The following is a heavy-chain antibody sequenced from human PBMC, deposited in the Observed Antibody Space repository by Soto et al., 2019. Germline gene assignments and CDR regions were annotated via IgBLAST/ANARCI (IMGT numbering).Heavy chain of an antibody. J-gene: IGHJ6*02. CDR3: ARLGLAATYSYGMDV. CDR2: ISPSDSNI. Sequence: GESLKISCKGSGYSFMSYWISWVRQMPGRGLEWMGRISPSDSNIDYSPSFQGHVTISADMSTSTAYLKWSSLRASDTAIYYCARLGLAATYSYGMDVWGQGTTATVSS. V-gene: IGHV5-10-1*01. CDR1: GYSFMSYW. D-gene: IGHD2-15*01.